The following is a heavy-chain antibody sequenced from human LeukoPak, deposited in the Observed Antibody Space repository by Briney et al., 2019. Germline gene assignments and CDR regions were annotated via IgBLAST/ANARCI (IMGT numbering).Heavy chain of an antibody. Sequence: GGSLRVSCAASGFTFSSYAMSWVRQAPGKGLEWVSAISGSGGSTYYADSVKGRFTISRDNSKNTLYLQMNSLRAEDTAVYYCAKEYCSGGSCYPAYFDYWCQGTLITVSS. CDR1: GFTFSSYA. V-gene: IGHV3-23*01. CDR2: ISGSGGST. CDR3: AKEYCSGGSCYPAYFDY. J-gene: IGHJ4*02. D-gene: IGHD2-15*01.